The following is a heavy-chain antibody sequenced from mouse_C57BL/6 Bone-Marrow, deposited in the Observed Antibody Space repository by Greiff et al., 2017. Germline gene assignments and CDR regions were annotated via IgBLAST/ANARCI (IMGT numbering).Heavy chain of an antibody. V-gene: IGHV1-50*01. CDR1: GYTFTSYW. J-gene: IGHJ2*01. CDR2: IDPSDSYT. Sequence: QVQLQQPGAELVKPGASVKLSCKASGYTFTSYWMQWVKQRPGQGLEWIGEIDPSDSYTNYNQKFKGKATLTVDTSSSTAYMQLSSLTSEDSAVYYCARGLWLRRQDFDDWGQGTTLTVSS. D-gene: IGHD2-2*01. CDR3: ARGLWLRRQDFDD.